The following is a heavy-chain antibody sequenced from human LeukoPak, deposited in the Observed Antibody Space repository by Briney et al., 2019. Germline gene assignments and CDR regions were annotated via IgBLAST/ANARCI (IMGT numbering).Heavy chain of an antibody. CDR2: ISGSGGST. D-gene: IGHD2-15*01. J-gene: IGHJ4*01. CDR1: GFTFSSYG. Sequence: GGSLRLSCAVSGFTFSSYGMSWVRQAPGKGLEWVSAISGSGGSTYYADSVKGRFTISRDNSKNTLYLQMNTLRAEDTAVYFFAKDRLRYCTGGNCYSPVDYWGQGTLVTVSS. V-gene: IGHV3-23*01. CDR3: AKDRLRYCTGGNCYSPVDY.